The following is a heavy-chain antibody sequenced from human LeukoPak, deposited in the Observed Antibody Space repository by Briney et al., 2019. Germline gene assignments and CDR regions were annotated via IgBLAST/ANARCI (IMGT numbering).Heavy chain of an antibody. D-gene: IGHD4-23*01. CDR3: AKGGAYGGNPGWFDP. J-gene: IGHJ5*02. V-gene: IGHV4-59*01. CDR2: IYYSGST. Sequence: SETLSLTCTVSGGSISSDYWSWIRQPPGKGLEWIGSIYYSGSTNYNPSLKSRVSISVDTSKNQFSLRLGSVTAADTAVYYCAKGGAYGGNPGWFDPWGQGTLVTVSS. CDR1: GGSISSDY.